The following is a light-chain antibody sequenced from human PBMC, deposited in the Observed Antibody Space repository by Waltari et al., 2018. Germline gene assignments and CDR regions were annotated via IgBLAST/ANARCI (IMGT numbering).Light chain of an antibody. V-gene: IGLV2-14*03. CDR1: SSDVGGYDY. J-gene: IGLJ2*01. CDR2: DVS. Sequence: QSALTRPASVSGYPGQSITISCTGTSSDVGGYDYVSWFQQHPGKAPKLLISDVSNRPSGLSNRFSGSKSGNTASLTISGLRAEDEADYYCSSYTNYNAIVFGGGTKLTVL. CDR3: SSYTNYNAIV.